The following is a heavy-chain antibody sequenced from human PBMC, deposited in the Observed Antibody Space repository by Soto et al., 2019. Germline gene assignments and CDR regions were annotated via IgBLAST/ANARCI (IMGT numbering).Heavy chain of an antibody. CDR2: TIPLFRTP. V-gene: IGHV1-69*12. J-gene: IGHJ6*02. CDR3: ARDKGRQQLGGNYYYITGI. Sequence: QVQLVQSGAEVKKPGSSVKVSCKACGGTFSSSAFSWVRQAPGQGLEWMGGTIPLFRTPDYGQRFQGRVTITADESAGTVYMELRGLRSEDTAVYFCARDKGRQQLGGNYYYITGIWGQGTTVTVSS. CDR1: GGTFSSSA. D-gene: IGHD1-7*01.